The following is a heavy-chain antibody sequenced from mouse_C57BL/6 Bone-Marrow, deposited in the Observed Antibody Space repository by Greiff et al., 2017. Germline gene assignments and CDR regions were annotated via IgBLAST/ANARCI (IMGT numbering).Heavy chain of an antibody. V-gene: IGHV14-4*01. CDR1: GFNIKDDY. Sequence: VQLQQSGAELVRPGASVKLSCTASGFNIKDDYINWVKQRPEQGLEWIGWIDPEIGDTAYASKFQGKATITSDTSSNTAYLQLSSLTSEDTAVYNCSSFDGNYFDFWGQGTPLTVAS. CDR3: SSFDGNYFDF. D-gene: IGHD2-3*01. CDR2: IDPEIGDT. J-gene: IGHJ2*01.